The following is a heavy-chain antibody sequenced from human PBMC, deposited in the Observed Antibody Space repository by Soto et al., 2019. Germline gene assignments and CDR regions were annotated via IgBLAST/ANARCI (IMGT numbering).Heavy chain of an antibody. Sequence: PGGSLRLSCAASGLTFISYGMHWVRQAPGKGLEWVAVISYDGSNKYYADSVKGRFTISRDNSKNTLYLQMNSLRAEDTAVYYCAKDSLLWFGELHPDAFDIWGQGT. CDR1: GLTFISYG. V-gene: IGHV3-30*18. CDR2: ISYDGSNK. CDR3: AKDSLLWFGELHPDAFDI. D-gene: IGHD3-10*01. J-gene: IGHJ3*02.